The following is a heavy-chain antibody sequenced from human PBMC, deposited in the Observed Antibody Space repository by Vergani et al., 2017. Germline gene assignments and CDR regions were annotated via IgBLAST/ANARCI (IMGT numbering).Heavy chain of an antibody. CDR1: GFTFSNYA. Sequence: EVEVVESGGGLVQPGGSLRLSCAASGFTFSNYAMSWVRQTPGRGLEWVSAVSYSGGATWYAASVKGRFTISRDNFRQTVNLHMNFLIAEDTAIYYCARDKFFPKDVFDLWGQGTLVTVSS. J-gene: IGHJ3*01. V-gene: IGHV3-23*04. CDR2: VSYSGGAT. CDR3: ARDKFFPKDVFDL.